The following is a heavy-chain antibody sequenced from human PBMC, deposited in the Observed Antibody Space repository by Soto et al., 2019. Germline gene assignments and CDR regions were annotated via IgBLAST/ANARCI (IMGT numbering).Heavy chain of an antibody. J-gene: IGHJ5*01. Sequence: VASVKVSCKAPGYTFASYGISWVRQAPGQGIEWMGWISAYNGKTNYAQKLQGRVTMTTDTSTSTAYMELRSLRSDDTAVYYCSEGNRLWGYSRAQRAPVTVSA. CDR3: SEGNRLWGYS. V-gene: IGHV1-18*01. CDR2: ISAYNGKT. CDR1: GYTFASYG. D-gene: IGHD3-16*01.